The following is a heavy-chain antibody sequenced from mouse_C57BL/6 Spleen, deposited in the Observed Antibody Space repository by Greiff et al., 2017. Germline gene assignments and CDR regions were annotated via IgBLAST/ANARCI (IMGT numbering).Heavy chain of an antibody. J-gene: IGHJ3*01. CDR2: IYPGGGYT. Sequence: QVHVKQSGAELVRPGTSVKMSCKASGYTFTNYWIGWAQQTPGHGLEWIGDIYPGGGYTNYNEKFKGKATLTADKTSSTAYMQYSSLTSEDSAICDCASSYGSSPAWFAYWGQGTLVTVSA. D-gene: IGHD1-1*01. CDR1: GYTFTNYW. CDR3: ASSYGSSPAWFAY. V-gene: IGHV1-63*01.